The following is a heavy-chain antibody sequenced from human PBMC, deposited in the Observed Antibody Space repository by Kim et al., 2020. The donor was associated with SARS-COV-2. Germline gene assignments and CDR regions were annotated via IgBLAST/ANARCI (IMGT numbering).Heavy chain of an antibody. D-gene: IGHD4-17*01. V-gene: IGHV3-23*01. Sequence: GGSLRLSCAASGFTLSTYAMSWVRQAPGKGRXXVSGXTGSGXGAYYADSVKGRXXSSRXXSKKXXDMXXDSLXXEDTXXYYXXGYDXXGDYXXFGGXDVW. CDR2: XTGSGXGA. CDR1: GFTLSTYA. CDR3: XGYDXXGDYXXFGGXDV. J-gene: IGHJ3*01.